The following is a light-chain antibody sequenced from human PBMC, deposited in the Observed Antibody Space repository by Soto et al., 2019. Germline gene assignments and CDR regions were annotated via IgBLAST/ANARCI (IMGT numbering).Light chain of an antibody. CDR3: QQYGSSPA. CDR1: QSLSSN. Sequence: EIGMTQSPATLSVSPGERATLSCRASQSLSSNLAWYHQKPGQAPRLLIYGASSRATGIPDRFSGSGSGTDFTLTISRLEPEDFAVYYCQQYGSSPAFGQGTKVDIK. CDR2: GAS. V-gene: IGKV3-20*01. J-gene: IGKJ1*01.